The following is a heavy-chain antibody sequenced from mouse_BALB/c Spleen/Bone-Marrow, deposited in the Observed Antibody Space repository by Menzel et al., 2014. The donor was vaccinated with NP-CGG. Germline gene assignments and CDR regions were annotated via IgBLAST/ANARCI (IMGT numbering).Heavy chain of an antibody. D-gene: IGHD2-3*01. CDR1: GYTFTGYV. V-gene: IGHV1-14*01. Sequence: VQLKQSGPELVKPGTSVKMSCKASGYTFTGYVMHWVKQKPGQGLEWIGSINPHNDGIKNNEKFKGKATLTSEISSSTAYMELSGLTSEDSAVYFCAREGWLLRFDCWGQGTTLTVSS. CDR3: AREGWLLRFDC. J-gene: IGHJ2*01. CDR2: INPHNDGI.